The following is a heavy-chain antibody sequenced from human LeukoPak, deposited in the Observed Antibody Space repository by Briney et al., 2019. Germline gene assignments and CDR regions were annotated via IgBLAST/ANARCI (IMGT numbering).Heavy chain of an antibody. Sequence: SETLSLTCTVSGGSISSYYWSWVRQPPGKGLEWIGYIYYSGSTNYNPSLKSRVTISVDTSKNQFSLKLSSVTAADTAVYYCARGVTYDSSGFTWVYYFDYWGQGTLVTVSS. D-gene: IGHD3-22*01. V-gene: IGHV4-59*01. J-gene: IGHJ4*02. CDR3: ARGVTYDSSGFTWVYYFDY. CDR2: IYYSGST. CDR1: GGSISSYY.